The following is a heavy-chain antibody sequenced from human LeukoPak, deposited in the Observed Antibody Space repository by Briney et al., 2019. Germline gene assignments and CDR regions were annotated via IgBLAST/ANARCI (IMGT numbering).Heavy chain of an antibody. CDR3: VRVIHSDSYAAPYFDY. V-gene: IGHV3-23*01. CDR1: GFNFRGSA. Sequence: QSGGSLRLSCAVSGFNFRGSAMSWVRQAPRKGLEWVSLISGSGGSTHYADSVKGRFTISRDNSKNTTYLQMDSLKAGDTAIYYCVRVIHSDSYAAPYFDYWGQGTLVTVSS. J-gene: IGHJ4*02. D-gene: IGHD1-26*01. CDR2: ISGSGGST.